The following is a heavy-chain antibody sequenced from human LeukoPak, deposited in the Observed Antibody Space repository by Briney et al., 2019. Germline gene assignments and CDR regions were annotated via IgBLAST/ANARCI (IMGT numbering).Heavy chain of an antibody. J-gene: IGHJ3*02. CDR2: INHSGST. Sequence: ASETLSLTCAVYGGSFSGYYWSWIRQPPGKGLEWIGEINHSGSTNYNPSLKSRVTISVDTSKNQFSLKLSSVTAADTAVYYCARGSVDIVATIGVSDAFDIWGQGTMVTVSS. CDR1: GGSFSGYY. V-gene: IGHV4-34*01. D-gene: IGHD5-12*01. CDR3: ARGSVDIVATIGVSDAFDI.